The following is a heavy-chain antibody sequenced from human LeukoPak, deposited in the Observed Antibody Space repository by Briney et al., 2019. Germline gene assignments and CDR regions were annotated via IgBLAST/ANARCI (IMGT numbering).Heavy chain of an antibody. J-gene: IGHJ4*02. Sequence: GGSLRLSCAASGFTFSSFWMSWVRQAPGKGLEWVAAIPQDGRAQYYVDSVKGRFTISRDNAKNSLYLQMHSLSAGDTAVYYCANSGDYDLFTGNPHRDYWGQGTLVTVSS. V-gene: IGHV3-7*01. CDR3: ANSGDYDLFTGNPHRDY. D-gene: IGHD3-9*01. CDR1: GFTFSSFW. CDR2: IPQDGRAQ.